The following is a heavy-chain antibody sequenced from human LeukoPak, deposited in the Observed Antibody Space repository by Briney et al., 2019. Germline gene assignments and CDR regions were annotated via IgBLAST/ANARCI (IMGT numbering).Heavy chain of an antibody. CDR2: ISSSGSYI. J-gene: IGHJ4*02. V-gene: IGHV3-21*01. CDR1: GFTFSSYS. D-gene: IGHD3-22*01. Sequence: GGSLRLSCAASGFTFSSYSMNWVRQAPGKGLEWVSSISSSGSYIYYADSVKGRFTFSRDNAKNSLYLQMDSLRAEDTAVYYCARSRSGLVPDYWGQGTLVTVSS. CDR3: ARSRSGLVPDY.